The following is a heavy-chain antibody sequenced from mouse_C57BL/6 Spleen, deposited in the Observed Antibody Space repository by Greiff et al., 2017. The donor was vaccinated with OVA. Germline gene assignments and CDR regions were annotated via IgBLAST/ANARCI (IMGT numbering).Heavy chain of an antibody. J-gene: IGHJ2*02. Sequence: VQLLESGAELVKPGASVKLSCKASGYTFTSYTIPWVKQRSGQGLEWIGWIYPGSGSIKYNENFKGQATLTEDKSSSTVYMELSSVTSEDTAVYSCARDEGDCGNCVEFDYWGQGTSVTVSS. CDR3: ARDEGDCGNCVEFDY. CDR1: GYTFTSYT. CDR2: IYPGSGSI. D-gene: IGHD3-3*01. V-gene: IGHV1-62-2*01.